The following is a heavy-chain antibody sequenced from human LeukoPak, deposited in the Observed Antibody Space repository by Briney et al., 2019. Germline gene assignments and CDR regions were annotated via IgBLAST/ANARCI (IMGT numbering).Heavy chain of an antibody. J-gene: IGHJ4*02. V-gene: IGHV4-39*07. D-gene: IGHD6-19*01. CDR3: ARETSSGWYGGYGIDY. Sequence: SETLSLTCTVSGGSISSSSYYWGWIRQPPGKGLEWIGSIYYSGSTYYNPSLKSRVTISVDTSKNQFSLKLSSVTAADTAVYYCARETSSGWYGGYGIDYWGQGTLVTVSS. CDR1: GGSISSSSYY. CDR2: IYYSGST.